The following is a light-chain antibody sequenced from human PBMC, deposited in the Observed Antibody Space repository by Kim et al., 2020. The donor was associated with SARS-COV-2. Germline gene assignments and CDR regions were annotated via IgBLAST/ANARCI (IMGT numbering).Light chain of an antibody. CDR1: ESIGSH. Sequence: VCTVDRATPSCRAGESIGSHVAWFQQRRGQAHRLLVNGAYTRAPGIPARFSVSGSGTDYNLSIRSLQSEDFAAYYCQQYHDRPEAFGGGTKVDIK. V-gene: IGKV3D-15*01. CDR2: GAY. J-gene: IGKJ4*01. CDR3: QQYHDRPEA.